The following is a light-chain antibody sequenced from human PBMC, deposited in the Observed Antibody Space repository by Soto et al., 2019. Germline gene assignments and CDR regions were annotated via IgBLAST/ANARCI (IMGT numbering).Light chain of an antibody. V-gene: IGKV1-5*01. J-gene: IGKJ1*01. CDR2: DAY. CDR1: ESIDNW. Sequence: GDRVNITCRASESIDNWLAWYQQKPGKAPKVLIYDAYSLKSGVTSRFSGSGSEAQFTLTISSLQPDDFATYYCQQYNSYPWTFGQGTKVDIK. CDR3: QQYNSYPWT.